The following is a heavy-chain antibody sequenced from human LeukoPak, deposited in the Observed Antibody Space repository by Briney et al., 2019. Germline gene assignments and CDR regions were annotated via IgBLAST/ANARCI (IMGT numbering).Heavy chain of an antibody. CDR2: IYTSGST. V-gene: IGHV4-61*02. J-gene: IGHJ4*02. CDR1: GGSISSGSYY. D-gene: IGHD5-12*01. Sequence: SQTLSLTCTVSGGSISSGSYYWSWIRQPAGKGLEWIGRIYTSGSTNYNPSLKSRVTISVDTSKNQFSLKLSSVTAADTAVYYCARPASRQDLDIVATTSYNYFDYWGQGTLVTVSS. CDR3: ARPASRQDLDIVATTSYNYFDY.